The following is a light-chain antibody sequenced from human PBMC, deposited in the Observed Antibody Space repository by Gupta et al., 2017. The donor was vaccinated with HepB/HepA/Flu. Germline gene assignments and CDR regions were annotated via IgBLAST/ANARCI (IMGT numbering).Light chain of an antibody. V-gene: IGLV1-44*01. Sequence: HSVLTQPTSISGPPGQRVTISCSGSSSNVGSNNVNWYQQLPGTAPKLLIYYNDERPSGVPDRISGSKSGTSAALAISGLQAEDEADYYCAAWDTSLNAVVFGGGTKLTVL. CDR3: AAWDTSLNAVV. CDR2: YND. CDR1: SSNVGSNN. J-gene: IGLJ2*01.